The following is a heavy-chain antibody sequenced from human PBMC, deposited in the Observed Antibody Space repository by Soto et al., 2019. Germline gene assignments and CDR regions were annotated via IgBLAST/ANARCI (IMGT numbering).Heavy chain of an antibody. D-gene: IGHD2-8*02. CDR2: VHYTGST. J-gene: IGHJ4*02. CDR3: ARYLSGGFPFDR. V-gene: IGHV4-59*02. CDR1: GGSVNNYY. Sequence: QVQLQESGPGLVKPSETLSLTCAVSGGSVNNYYWGRVRQPPGRRLEWIGYVHYTGSTKYNPSLEGRVTISVDTSKSQFSLKLTSVSAADTAVYYCARYLSGGFPFDRCGQGILVTVSA.